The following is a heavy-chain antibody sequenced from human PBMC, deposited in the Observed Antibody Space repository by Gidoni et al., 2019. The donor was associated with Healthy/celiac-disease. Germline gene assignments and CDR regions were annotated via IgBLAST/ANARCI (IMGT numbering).Heavy chain of an antibody. J-gene: IGHJ6*02. CDR2: ISYDGSNK. CDR3: ARITRPGYYYYYGMDV. V-gene: IGHV3-30-3*01. D-gene: IGHD6-6*01. Sequence: QVQLVESGGGVVQPGRSLRLSCAASGSTFSSYAMHWVRQAPGKGLEWVAVISYDGSNKYYADSVKGRFTISRDNSKNTLYLQMNSLRAEDTAVYYCARITRPGYYYYYGMDVWGQGTTVTVSS. CDR1: GSTFSSYA.